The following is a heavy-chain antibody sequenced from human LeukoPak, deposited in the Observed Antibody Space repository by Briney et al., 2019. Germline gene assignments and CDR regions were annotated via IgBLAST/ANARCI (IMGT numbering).Heavy chain of an antibody. CDR2: IYYSGST. CDR1: GGSVSIASYS. Sequence: SQTLSLTCTVSGGSVSIASYSWSWIRQPPGKGLEWIGYIYYSGSTKYNPSLKSRVTMSVATSKNQFSLKVNSVTAADSAVYYCARERATAFDAFDIWGQGTLVTVSS. J-gene: IGHJ3*02. V-gene: IGHV4-61*01. CDR3: ARERATAFDAFDI.